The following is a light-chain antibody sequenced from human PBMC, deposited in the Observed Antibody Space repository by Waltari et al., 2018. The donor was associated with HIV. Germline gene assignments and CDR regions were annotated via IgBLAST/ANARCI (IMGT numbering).Light chain of an antibody. Sequence: ILMTQSPVSLPVTPAESASISCSCSQSLRHSDGHTYLHWSLKKPGQSPQLLIYLASNPASGGPDRFGGSGSGTNFTLEISIVEAEDVGFYYWMQALQPLTFGGGTKVE. CDR1: QSLRHSDGHTY. CDR3: MQALQPLT. J-gene: IGKJ4*01. V-gene: IGKV2-28*01. CDR2: LAS.